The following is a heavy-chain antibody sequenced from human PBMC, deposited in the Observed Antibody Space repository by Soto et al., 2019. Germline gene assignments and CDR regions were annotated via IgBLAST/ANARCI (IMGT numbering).Heavy chain of an antibody. J-gene: IGHJ6*02. Sequence: GESLKISCKGSGYSVTSYWIGWVRPMPGKGLEWMGIIYPGDSYTRYSPSFQGQVTISADKSISTAYLQWSILKASDTAMYYCARLTVTTPRYYGMDVWGQGTTVTVSS. CDR3: ARLTVTTPRYYGMDV. D-gene: IGHD4-17*01. V-gene: IGHV5-51*01. CDR2: IYPGDSYT. CDR1: GYSVTSYW.